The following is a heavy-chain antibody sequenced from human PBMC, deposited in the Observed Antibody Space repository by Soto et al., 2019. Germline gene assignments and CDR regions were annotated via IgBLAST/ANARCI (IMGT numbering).Heavy chain of an antibody. CDR2: ISSSGGST. Sequence: GGSLRLSCAASGFTFSTHAMSWVRQAPGKGLEYVSAISSSGGSTYYAGSVKGRFPISRDNSKNRVYLQMNSLRADDKAISYCARERGEHSGGYGVFDYWGQGTLGTVSS. D-gene: IGHD1-26*01. J-gene: IGHJ4*02. CDR3: ARERGEHSGGYGVFDY. CDR1: GFTFSTHA. V-gene: IGHV3-23*01.